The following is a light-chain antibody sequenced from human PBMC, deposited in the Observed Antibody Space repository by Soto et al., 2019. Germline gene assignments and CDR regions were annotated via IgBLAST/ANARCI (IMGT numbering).Light chain of an antibody. CDR2: AAS. CDR1: QSINKY. V-gene: IGKV1-39*01. J-gene: IGKJ4*01. Sequence: DLQMTQSPSSLSASVGDRVTITCRASQSINKYLNWYQQRPGEAPELLMYAASSLQSGVPSRFSGSGSGTYFTLTITSLQPEDFATYYCQQSYGSPTFGGGTELEI. CDR3: QQSYGSPT.